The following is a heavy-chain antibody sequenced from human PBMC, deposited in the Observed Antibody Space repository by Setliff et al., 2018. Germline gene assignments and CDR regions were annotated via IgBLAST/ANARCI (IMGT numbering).Heavy chain of an antibody. CDR1: GYTFSTYG. D-gene: IGHD3-16*02. Sequence: ASVKVSCKDSGYTFSTYGISWVRQAPGQGLEWMGWINPNSGGTNYAQKFQGRVTMTRDTSISTAYMELSRLRSDDTAVYYCARVKAPALYYYMDVWGKGTTVTVSS. J-gene: IGHJ6*03. CDR3: ARVKAPALYYYMDV. V-gene: IGHV1-2*02. CDR2: INPNSGGT.